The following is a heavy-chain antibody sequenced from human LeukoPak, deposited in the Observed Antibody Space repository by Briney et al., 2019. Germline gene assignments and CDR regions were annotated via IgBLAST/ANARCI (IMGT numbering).Heavy chain of an antibody. J-gene: IGHJ4*02. D-gene: IGHD3-22*01. CDR1: GGTFSSYV. CDR3: ARDLRSSYYYVFDY. CDR2: ISAYNGNT. Sequence: ASVKVSCKASGGTFSSYVISWVRQAPGQGLEWMGWISAYNGNTNYTQKLQGRVTMTTDTSTSTAYMELRSLRPDDTAVYYCARDLRSSYYYVFDYWGQGTLVTVSS. V-gene: IGHV1-18*01.